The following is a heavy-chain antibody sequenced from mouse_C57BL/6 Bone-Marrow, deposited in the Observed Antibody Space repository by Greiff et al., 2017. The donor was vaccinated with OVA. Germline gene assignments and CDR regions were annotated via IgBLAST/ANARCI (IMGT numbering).Heavy chain of an antibody. CDR3: ASAVFAY. V-gene: IGHV1-50*01. CDR2: IDPSDSYT. Sequence: VQLQQPGAELVKPGASVKLSCKASGYTFTSYWMQWVKQRPGQGLEWIGEIDPSDSYTNYNQKFKGKATLTVDTSSSTAYMQLNSLTSEDSAVYYCASAVFAYGGRGTVVTVSA. J-gene: IGHJ3*01. CDR1: GYTFTSYW.